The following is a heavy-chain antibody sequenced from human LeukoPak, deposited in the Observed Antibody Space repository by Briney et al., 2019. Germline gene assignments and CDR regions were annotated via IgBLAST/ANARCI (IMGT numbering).Heavy chain of an antibody. D-gene: IGHD3-22*01. CDR3: ARGAYYYDSSGYYGAFDI. CDR2: INPSGGST. Sequence: ASVKVSCKASGYTFTSYYMHWVRQAPGQGLEWMGIINPSGGSTSYAQKFQGRVTMTRDASTSTVYMELSSLRSEDTAVYYCARGAYYYDSSGYYGAFDIWGQGTMVTVSS. CDR1: GYTFTSYY. V-gene: IGHV1-46*01. J-gene: IGHJ3*02.